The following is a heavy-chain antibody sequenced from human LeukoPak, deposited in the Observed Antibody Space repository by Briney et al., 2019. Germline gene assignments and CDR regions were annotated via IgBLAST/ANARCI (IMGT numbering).Heavy chain of an antibody. J-gene: IGHJ5*02. CDR2: ISSDGSTI. CDR1: GFTFSDDY. Sequence: PGGSLRLSCAASGFTFSDDYMSWIRQAPGKGPEWVSYISSDGSTIFYADSVKGRFTISRDNAKNSLFLQMNSLRAEDTAVYYCAREDNWFDPWGQGTLVTVSS. CDR3: AREDNWFDP. V-gene: IGHV3-11*01.